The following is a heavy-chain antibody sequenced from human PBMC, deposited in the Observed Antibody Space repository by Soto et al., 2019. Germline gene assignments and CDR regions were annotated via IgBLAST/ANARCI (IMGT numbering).Heavy chain of an antibody. V-gene: IGHV3-53*01. CDR1: GFTVSISY. Sequence: EVQLVESGGGLIQPGESLRLSCAASGFTVSISYMSWVRQAPGKGLEWVSTIYRDGSTYYADSVEGRFTISRDNSKNTLYLKMNSLRAADTATYYCARGKGIGWYESSDYWGQGTLVTVSS. D-gene: IGHD6-19*01. CDR3: ARGKGIGWYESSDY. CDR2: IYRDGST. J-gene: IGHJ4*02.